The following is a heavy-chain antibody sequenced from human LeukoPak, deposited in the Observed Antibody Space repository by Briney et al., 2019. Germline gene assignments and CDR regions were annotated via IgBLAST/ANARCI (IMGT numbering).Heavy chain of an antibody. CDR1: GYTFTGYY. J-gene: IGHJ4*02. D-gene: IGHD6-19*01. Sequence: ASVNVSCKASGYTFTGYYMHWVRQAPGQGLEWMGWINPNSGGTNYAQKFQGRVTMTGDTSISTAYMELSRLRSDDTAVYYCARHLPYSSGWDPEDYWGQGTLVTVSS. CDR2: INPNSGGT. V-gene: IGHV1-2*02. CDR3: ARHLPYSSGWDPEDY.